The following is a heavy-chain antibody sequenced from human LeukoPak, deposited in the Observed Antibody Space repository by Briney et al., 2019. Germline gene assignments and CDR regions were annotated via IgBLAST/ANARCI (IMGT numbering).Heavy chain of an antibody. CDR2: VYPSAGTS. D-gene: IGHD3-3*02. V-gene: IGHV1-46*01. Sequence: ASVKVSCKASGYIFTSYYMHWVRQAPGQGLEWLGVVYPSAGTSDPAQRFRARITLSDDTSTSTAYMELRSLKSEDTAVYYCARGAILEWLPLSDSSRYYFDYWGQGTLVTVSS. CDR3: ARGAILEWLPLSDSSRYYFDY. CDR1: GYIFTSYY. J-gene: IGHJ4*02.